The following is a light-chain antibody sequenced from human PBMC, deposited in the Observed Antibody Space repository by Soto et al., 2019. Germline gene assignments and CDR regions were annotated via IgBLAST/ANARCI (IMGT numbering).Light chain of an antibody. V-gene: IGKV3-11*01. CDR1: QSLIKY. Sequence: EIVLTQSPATLSLSPRERATLSCTASQSLIKYLAWYQQKPGQAPRLLIYEGSERASGVPARFSGGGSGTEFTLIITSREPEDFGVYYCQQRYTCPWTFGQGTKVEMK. CDR3: QQRYTCPWT. J-gene: IGKJ1*01. CDR2: EGS.